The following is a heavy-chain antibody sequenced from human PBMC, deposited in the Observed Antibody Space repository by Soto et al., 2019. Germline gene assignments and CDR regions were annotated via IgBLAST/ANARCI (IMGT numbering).Heavy chain of an antibody. CDR1: GFTVSSNY. V-gene: IGHV3-53*01. J-gene: IGHJ5*02. Sequence: GGSLRLSCAASGFTVSSNYMSWVRQAPGKGLEWVSVIYSGGSTYYADSVKGRFTISRDNSKNTLYLQMNSLRAEDTAVYYCARAPSSSSWSWFDPWGQGTLVTVSS. CDR3: ARAPSSSSWSWFDP. D-gene: IGHD6-13*01. CDR2: IYSGGST.